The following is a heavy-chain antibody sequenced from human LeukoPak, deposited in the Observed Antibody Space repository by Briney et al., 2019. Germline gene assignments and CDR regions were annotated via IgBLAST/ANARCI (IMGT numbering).Heavy chain of an antibody. D-gene: IGHD3-9*01. CDR2: IIPIFGTA. J-gene: IGHJ6*03. CDR3: ARVRYYDILTGYQTNYYYYYMDV. Sequence: SVKVSCKASGGTFSSYAISWVRQAPGQGLEWMGGIIPIFGTANYAQKFQGRVTITADESTSTAYMELSSLRSEDTAVYYCARVRYYDILTGYQTNYYYYYMDVWGKGTTVTISS. CDR1: GGTFSSYA. V-gene: IGHV1-69*13.